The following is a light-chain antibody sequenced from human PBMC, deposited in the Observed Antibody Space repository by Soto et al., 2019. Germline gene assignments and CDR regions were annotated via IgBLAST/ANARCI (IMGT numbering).Light chain of an antibody. Sequence: EIVMTPSPATLSVSPVERATLSCRASQSVSSNLAWYQQTPGQAPRLLIYGASNRATGIPARFSGSGSGTDFTLTISSLEPEDFAVYYCQQRSNWPPEATFGQGTRLEIK. J-gene: IGKJ5*01. CDR3: QQRSNWPPEAT. V-gene: IGKV3-11*01. CDR1: QSVSSN. CDR2: GAS.